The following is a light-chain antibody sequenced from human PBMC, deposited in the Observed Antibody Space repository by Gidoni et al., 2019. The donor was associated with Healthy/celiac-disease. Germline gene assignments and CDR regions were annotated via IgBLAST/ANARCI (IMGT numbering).Light chain of an antibody. J-gene: IGKJ4*01. CDR2: DAS. CDR1: QSVSSY. V-gene: IGKV3-11*01. CDR3: QQRSNWPPLT. Sequence: EIVLTQSPATLSLSPGERATLSCRARQSVSSYLAWYQQKPGQAPRLLIYDASNRATGIPARFSGSGSGTDFTLTISSLEPEDFAVYYCQQRSNWPPLTFGRGTKVEIK.